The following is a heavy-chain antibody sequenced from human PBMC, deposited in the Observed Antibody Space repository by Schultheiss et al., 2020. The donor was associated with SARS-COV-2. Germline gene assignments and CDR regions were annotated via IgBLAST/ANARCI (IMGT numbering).Heavy chain of an antibody. D-gene: IGHD4-11*01. Sequence: SESLSLTCAVYGGSFSGYYWSWIRQPPGKGLEWIGEINHSGSTNYNPSLKSRVTISVDTSKNQFSLKLSSVTAADTAVYYCARTTVTPNWYFDLWGRGTLVTVSS. V-gene: IGHV4-34*01. CDR2: INHSGST. CDR3: ARTTVTPNWYFDL. J-gene: IGHJ2*01. CDR1: GGSFSGYY.